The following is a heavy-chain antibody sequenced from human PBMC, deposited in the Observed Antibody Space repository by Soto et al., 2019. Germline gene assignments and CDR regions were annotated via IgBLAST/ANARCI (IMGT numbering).Heavy chain of an antibody. D-gene: IGHD2-15*01. CDR2: IHHSGIT. J-gene: IGHJ4*02. CDR3: APLPVVAERERDY. CDR1: GDSLSTDYW. V-gene: IGHV4-4*02. Sequence: QVQLQESGPGLVKPSGTLSLTCTVSGDSLSTDYWWSWVRQPPGKGLEWIGEIHHSGITNYIQSVRSRVTMSVDTSKNQFSLKLSSVTAADTAVYYCAPLPVVAERERDYWGQGTLVTVSS.